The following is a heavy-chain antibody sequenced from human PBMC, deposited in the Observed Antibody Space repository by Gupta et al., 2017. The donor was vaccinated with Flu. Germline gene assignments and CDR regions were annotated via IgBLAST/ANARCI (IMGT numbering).Heavy chain of an antibody. V-gene: IGHV3-48*01. Sequence: GKGLAWVAYISRSSQAINYKDSVKGRFTFSIDSAKDTLYLQMNSLRAEDTAVDDCTRAQAYCGGYCYNYIFDFWGQGTLVTVSS. D-gene: IGHD2-21*02. J-gene: IGHJ4*02. CDR2: ISRSSQAI. CDR3: TRAQAYCGGYCYNYIFDF.